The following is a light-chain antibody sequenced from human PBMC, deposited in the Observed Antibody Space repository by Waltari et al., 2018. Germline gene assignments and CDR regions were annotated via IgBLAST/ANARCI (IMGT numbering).Light chain of an antibody. CDR3: QQRSNWPLT. CDR1: QSVSSY. V-gene: IGKV3-11*01. J-gene: IGKJ3*01. Sequence: EIVLTQSPATLSLSPGERATLSCRASQSVSSYLAWYQQKPGQAHRLLIYDASNSATGIPARFSGSGSGTDFTLTISSLEPEDFAVYYGQQRSNWPLTVGPGTKVDIK. CDR2: DAS.